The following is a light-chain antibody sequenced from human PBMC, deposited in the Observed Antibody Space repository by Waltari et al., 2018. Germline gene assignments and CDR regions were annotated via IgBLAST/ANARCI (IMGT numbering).Light chain of an antibody. V-gene: IGLV2-23*02. CDR1: RSDVGGYSL. J-gene: IGLJ1*01. Sequence: QSALTQPASVSGSPGQSITIPCTGSRSDVGGYSLVSWSQQHPGKAPKLMIYAVTKRPSGVSHRFSGSKSGNTASLTISGLQTEDEADYYCCSYAGSTTSSDVFGTGTKVIVL. CDR3: CSYAGSTTSSDV. CDR2: AVT.